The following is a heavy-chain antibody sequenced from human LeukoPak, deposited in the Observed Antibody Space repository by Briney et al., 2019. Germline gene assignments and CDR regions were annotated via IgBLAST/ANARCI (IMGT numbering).Heavy chain of an antibody. CDR2: ISAYNGNT. D-gene: IGHD6-13*01. CDR3: ARDRGGSSSWYVWFDP. CDR1: GYTFTSYG. V-gene: IGHV1-18*01. J-gene: IGHJ5*02. Sequence: ASVEVSCKASGYTFTSYGISWVRQAPGQGLEWMGWISAYNGNTNYAQKLQGRVTMTTDTSTSTAYMELRSLRSDDTAVYYCARDRGGSSSWYVWFDPWGQGTLVTVSS.